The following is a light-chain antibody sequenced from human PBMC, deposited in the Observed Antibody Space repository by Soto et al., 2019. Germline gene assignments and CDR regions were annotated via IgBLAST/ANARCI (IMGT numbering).Light chain of an antibody. CDR2: GAS. J-gene: IGKJ1*01. V-gene: IGKV3-15*01. CDR1: QRVSSN. Sequence: EIVMTQSPATLSVSPGERATLSCRASQRVSSNLAWYQQKPVHAPRLLIYGASTRATGIPARFSGSGSGTEFTLTISGLKSEDVAIYFCQQYNNWPPDRTFGQGTKVDIK. CDR3: QQYNNWPPDRT.